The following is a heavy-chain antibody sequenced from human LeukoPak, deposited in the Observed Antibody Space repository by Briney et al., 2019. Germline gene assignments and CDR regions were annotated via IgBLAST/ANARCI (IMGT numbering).Heavy chain of an antibody. Sequence: GGSLRLSCATSGFTFDDYYMTWIRQAPGKGLEWVSYISISGTTIFYTDSVKGRFTISRDNAKNSLYMQMNSLRAEDTAVYCARVHIEGWFFDLWGRGTLVTVSS. J-gene: IGHJ2*01. CDR1: GFTFDDYY. D-gene: IGHD1-26*01. V-gene: IGHV3-11*04. CDR3: ARVHIEGWFFDL. CDR2: ISISGTTI.